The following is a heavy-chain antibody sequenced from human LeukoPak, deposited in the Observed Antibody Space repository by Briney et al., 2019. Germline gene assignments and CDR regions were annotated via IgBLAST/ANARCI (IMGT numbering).Heavy chain of an antibody. CDR2: LSGSGGST. V-gene: IGHV3-23*01. J-gene: IGHJ4*02. Sequence: PGGSLRLPCAASGFTFSSYAMSWVRQAPGKGLEWVSALSGSGGSTYYADSVKGRFTISRDNSRNTLYLQMNSLRAEDTAVYYCAKKSTVEPRPGSFDYWGQGTLVTVSS. CDR1: GFTFSSYA. D-gene: IGHD3-10*01. CDR3: AKKSTVEPRPGSFDY.